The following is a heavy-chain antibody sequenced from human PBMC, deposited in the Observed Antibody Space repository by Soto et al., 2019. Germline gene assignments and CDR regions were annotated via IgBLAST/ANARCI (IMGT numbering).Heavy chain of an antibody. CDR3: AKDFDSDETSHGPNDY. CDR1: GFSFSSYG. CDR2: ISGSGDAK. V-gene: IGHV3-23*01. Sequence: EVHLLESGGGLVQPGESLRLSCVASGFSFSSYGMSWVRQAPGKGLEWASIISGSGDAKYYADSVKGRFTISRDNSKNTMYLQMDILRADDTAVYYCAKDFDSDETSHGPNDYWGQGTLVTVSS. D-gene: IGHD3-22*01. J-gene: IGHJ4*02.